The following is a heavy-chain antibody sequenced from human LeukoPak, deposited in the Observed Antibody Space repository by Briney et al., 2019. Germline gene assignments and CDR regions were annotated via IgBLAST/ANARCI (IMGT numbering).Heavy chain of an antibody. CDR3: ATSQNETRYSSGWSYYFDY. CDR2: IIPIFGTA. D-gene: IGHD6-19*01. J-gene: IGHJ4*02. Sequence: SVKVSCKASGGTFSSCAISWVRQAPGQGLEWMGGIIPIFGTANYAQKFQGRVTITADESTSTAYMELSSLRSEDTAVYYCATSQNETRYSSGWSYYFDYWGQGTLVTVSS. V-gene: IGHV1-69*01. CDR1: GGTFSSCA.